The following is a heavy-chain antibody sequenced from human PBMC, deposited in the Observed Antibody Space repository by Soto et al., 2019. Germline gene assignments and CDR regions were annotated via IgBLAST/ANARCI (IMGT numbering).Heavy chain of an antibody. D-gene: IGHD3-22*01. V-gene: IGHV4-59*01. CDR3: ATGSHYYPKVKFHLDY. CDR1: GGSISSYY. CDR2: IYYSGST. J-gene: IGHJ4*02. Sequence: ETLSLTCAVSGGSISSYYWSGIRQPPGKGLEWIGYIYYSGSTNYNPSLKSRVTISVDTSKNQFSLKLSSVTAADTAVYYCATGSHYYPKVKFHLDYWGQGTLVTVYS.